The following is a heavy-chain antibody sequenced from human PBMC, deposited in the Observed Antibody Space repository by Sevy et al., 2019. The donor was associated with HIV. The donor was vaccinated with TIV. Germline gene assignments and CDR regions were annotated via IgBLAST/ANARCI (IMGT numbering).Heavy chain of an antibody. J-gene: IGHJ4*02. CDR1: RFIFNDYV. Sequence: GGSLRLSCAASRFIFNDYVMHWVRQAPGKGLEWVACIQYDGNDKYYADSMRGRFTISRDNSKNMLFLQMNSLRSEDTAMYYCAKNTAAAGAGGFDYWGQGTLVTVSS. CDR3: AKNTAAAGAGGFDY. D-gene: IGHD6-13*01. CDR2: IQYDGNDK. V-gene: IGHV3-30*02.